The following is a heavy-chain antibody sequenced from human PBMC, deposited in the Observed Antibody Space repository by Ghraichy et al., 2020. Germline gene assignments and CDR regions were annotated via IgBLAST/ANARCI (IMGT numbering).Heavy chain of an antibody. CDR2: IYYSGST. CDR1: GGSISSYY. CDR3: ARARLHYFDY. Sequence: SETLSLTCTVSGGSISSYYWSWIRQPPGKGLEWIGYIYYSGSTNYNPSLKSRVTISVDTSKNQFSLKLSSVTAADTAVYYCARARLHYFDYWGQGTLVTVSS. D-gene: IGHD2-21*01. V-gene: IGHV4-59*01. J-gene: IGHJ4*02.